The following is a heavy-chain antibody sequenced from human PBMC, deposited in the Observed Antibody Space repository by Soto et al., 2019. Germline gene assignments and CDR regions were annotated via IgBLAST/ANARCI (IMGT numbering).Heavy chain of an antibody. J-gene: IGHJ6*02. Sequence: QVQLQESGPGLVKPSQTLSLTCTVSGGSISSGGNYWSWIRQHPGKGLEWIGYIYYSGSTYYNPSLKSRVTISVDTSKNQFSLKLSSVTAADTAVYYCARDSFGGATYYYYGMDVWGQGTTVTVSS. CDR1: GGSISSGGNY. V-gene: IGHV4-31*03. CDR2: IYYSGST. D-gene: IGHD1-26*01. CDR3: ARDSFGGATYYYYGMDV.